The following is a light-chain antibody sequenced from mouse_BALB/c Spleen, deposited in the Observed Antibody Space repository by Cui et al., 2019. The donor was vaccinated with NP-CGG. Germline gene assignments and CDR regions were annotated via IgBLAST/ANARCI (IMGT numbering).Light chain of an antibody. CDR1: TGAVTTSNY. CDR2: GTN. Sequence: QALVSHISALTTSPGETVTLTLRSSTGAVTTSNYANWVQEKPDHLFTGLIGGTNNRAPGVPARFSGSLIGDKAALTVTGAQTEDEAIYFCALWYSNHWVFGGGTKLTVL. V-gene: IGLV1*01. J-gene: IGLJ1*01. CDR3: ALWYSNHWV.